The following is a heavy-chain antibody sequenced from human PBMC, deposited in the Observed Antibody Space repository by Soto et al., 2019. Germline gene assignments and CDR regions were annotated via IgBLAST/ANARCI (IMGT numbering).Heavy chain of an antibody. V-gene: IGHV3-33*01. D-gene: IGHD3-10*01. J-gene: IGHJ4*02. CDR1: GFTFSRYS. CDR2: IFYDGSNT. Sequence: PGGSLRLSCASTGFTFSRYSMHWVRQAPGKGLEWVAIIFYDGSNTYYGDSVQGRFIISKDNSKNTLYLQMNSLRAEDTAVYYCVLWPPYYFDPWGQGTLVTVSS. CDR3: VLWPPYYFDP.